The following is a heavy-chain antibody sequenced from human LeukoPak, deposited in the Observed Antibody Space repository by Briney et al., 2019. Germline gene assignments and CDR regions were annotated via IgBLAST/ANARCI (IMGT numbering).Heavy chain of an antibody. D-gene: IGHD1-14*01. V-gene: IGHV4-59*06. CDR1: GASISSYY. CDR2: IYYSGST. CDR3: ARDLDNRNDLYYLDW. Sequence: PSETLTLICTVSGASISSYYWGWIRQHPGKGLEWIGYIYYSGSTYYNPSLKSRVTISVDTSKNQFSLKLSSVTAADTAVYYCARDLDNRNDLYYLDWWGQGTLVTVSS. J-gene: IGHJ4*02.